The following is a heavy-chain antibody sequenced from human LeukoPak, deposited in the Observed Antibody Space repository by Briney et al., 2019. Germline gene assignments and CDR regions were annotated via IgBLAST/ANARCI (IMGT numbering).Heavy chain of an antibody. Sequence: PSETLSLTCTVSGGSISSSSYYWGWIRQPPGKGLEWIGSIYYSGSTYYNPSLKSRVTISVDTSKNQFSLKLSSVTAADTAVYYCARPYDYGGNFYCDYWGQGTLVTVSS. D-gene: IGHD4-23*01. CDR3: ARPYDYGGNFYCDY. CDR1: GGSISSSSYY. V-gene: IGHV4-39*01. CDR2: IYYSGST. J-gene: IGHJ4*02.